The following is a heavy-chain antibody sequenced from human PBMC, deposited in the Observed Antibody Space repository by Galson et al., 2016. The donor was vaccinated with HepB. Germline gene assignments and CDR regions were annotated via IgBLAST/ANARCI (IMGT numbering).Heavy chain of an antibody. J-gene: IGHJ4*02. CDR1: GFTFDDYA. CDR3: TKDAWPYVGASGVPVHY. Sequence: SLRLSCAGSGFTFDDYAMHWVRQAPGKGLEWVSGVTFNSGNKAYGDSVKGRFTISRDNAQKSLFLEMNSLRPEDTTFYYCTKDAWPYVGASGVPVHYWGQGTLVTVSS. CDR2: VTFNSGNK. V-gene: IGHV3-9*01. D-gene: IGHD6-19*01.